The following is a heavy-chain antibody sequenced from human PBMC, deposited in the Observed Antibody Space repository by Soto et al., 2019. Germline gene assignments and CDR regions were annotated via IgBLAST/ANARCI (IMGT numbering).Heavy chain of an antibody. J-gene: IGHJ4*02. CDR2: VNHSGST. Sequence: QVQLQQWGAGLLKPSETLSLTCAVYGVSFSGYYWSWIRQPPGKGLEWIGEVNHSGSTNYNPSLKIRVTISVDSSKTQFSLKLSSVTAADTAVYYCARDVAAAGTVDYWGQGTLVTVSS. D-gene: IGHD6-13*01. CDR1: GVSFSGYY. V-gene: IGHV4-34*01. CDR3: ARDVAAAGTVDY.